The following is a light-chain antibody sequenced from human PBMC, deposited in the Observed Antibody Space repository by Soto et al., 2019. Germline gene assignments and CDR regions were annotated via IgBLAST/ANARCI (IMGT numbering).Light chain of an antibody. V-gene: IGKV3-15*01. CDR1: QSIGTN. Sequence: ETVMTQSLATLSVSPEDRVTLSCRASQSIGTNLLWLQQSPGQPPRLLISGASDRVAGVPDRFSGSGSGTDFTLTISGLQSEDCAVYYCQQYAGWPRTFGQGTKVDIK. J-gene: IGKJ2*01. CDR2: GAS. CDR3: QQYAGWPRT.